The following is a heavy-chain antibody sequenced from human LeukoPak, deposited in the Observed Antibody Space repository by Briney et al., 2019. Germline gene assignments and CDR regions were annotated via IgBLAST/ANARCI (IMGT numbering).Heavy chain of an antibody. V-gene: IGHV4-34*01. Sequence: SETLSLTCAVYGGSFSGYYWSWIRQPPGKGLEWIGEINHSGSTNYNPSLKSRVTISVDTSKNQFSLKLSSVTAADTAVYYCTRDLSGGILPYWGQGTLVTVSS. J-gene: IGHJ4*02. D-gene: IGHD2-8*02. CDR3: TRDLSGGILPY. CDR1: GGSFSGYY. CDR2: INHSGST.